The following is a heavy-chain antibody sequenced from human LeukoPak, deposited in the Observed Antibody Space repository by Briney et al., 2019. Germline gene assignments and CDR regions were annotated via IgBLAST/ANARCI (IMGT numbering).Heavy chain of an antibody. J-gene: IGHJ4*02. V-gene: IGHV3-30*02. D-gene: IGHD6-19*01. CDR3: AKGDSSGWSGYFDY. CDR2: IRYDGSNK. CDR1: GFTFSSYG. Sequence: GGSLRLSCAASGFTFSSYGMHWVRQAPGKGLEWVAFIRYDGSNKYYADSVKGRFTISRDNSKNTLYLQMNSLRAEDTAVYYCAKGDSSGWSGYFDYWGQGTLVTVSS.